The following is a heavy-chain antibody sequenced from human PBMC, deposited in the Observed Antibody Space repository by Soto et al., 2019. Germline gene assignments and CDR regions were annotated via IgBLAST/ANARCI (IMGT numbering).Heavy chain of an antibody. CDR1: RYTFTSYG. Sequence: ASVKVSCKASRYTFTSYGISWVRQPPGQGLEWMGWISAYNGNTNYAQKLQGRVTMTTDTSTSTAYMELRSLRSDDTAVYYCARDIRSGYDSGFDYWGQGTLVTVSS. CDR3: ARDIRSGYDSGFDY. D-gene: IGHD5-12*01. CDR2: ISAYNGNT. V-gene: IGHV1-18*04. J-gene: IGHJ4*02.